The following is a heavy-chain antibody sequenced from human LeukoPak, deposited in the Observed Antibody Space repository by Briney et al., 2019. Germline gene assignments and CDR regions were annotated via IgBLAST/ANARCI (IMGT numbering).Heavy chain of an antibody. V-gene: IGHV3-48*01. CDR1: GFIFSSYG. Sequence: PTGGSLRLSCAASGFIFSSYGMNWVRQAPGKGLEWISYIRSSSSAIYYADSVKGRFTISRDNAKNSLYLQMNSLRVEDTAVYYCARDGYCSGGSCHPFDYWGQGTLVTVSS. CDR2: IRSSSSAI. D-gene: IGHD2-15*01. CDR3: ARDGYCSGGSCHPFDY. J-gene: IGHJ4*02.